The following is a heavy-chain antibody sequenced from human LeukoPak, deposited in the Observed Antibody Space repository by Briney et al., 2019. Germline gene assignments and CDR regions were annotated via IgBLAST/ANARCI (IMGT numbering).Heavy chain of an antibody. J-gene: IGHJ4*02. CDR2: TYYRSKWYN. V-gene: IGHV6-1*01. CDR3: AREDLGAAYFDF. Sequence: SQTLSLTCAISGDSVSTNNVAWNWIRQSPSRGLEWLGRTYYRSKWYNDYAVSVKSRITINPDTSKNQFSLQLNSVTPDDTAVYYCAREDLGAAYFDFRGQGTLVTVSS. D-gene: IGHD3-16*01. CDR1: GDSVSTNNVA.